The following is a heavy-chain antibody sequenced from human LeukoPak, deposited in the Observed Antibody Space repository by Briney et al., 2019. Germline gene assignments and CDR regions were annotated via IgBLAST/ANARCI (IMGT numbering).Heavy chain of an antibody. Sequence: GRSLRLSCAASGFTVSNTYMSWVRQAPGKGLEWVSVIYSDGNTYYADSVKGRFTISRDNSKNTLYLEMNSLRAEDTAVYYCATDTSGYHNGWGQGTLVTVSS. CDR3: ATDTSGYHNG. CDR1: GFTVSNTY. V-gene: IGHV3-53*01. J-gene: IGHJ4*02. CDR2: IYSDGNT. D-gene: IGHD5-12*01.